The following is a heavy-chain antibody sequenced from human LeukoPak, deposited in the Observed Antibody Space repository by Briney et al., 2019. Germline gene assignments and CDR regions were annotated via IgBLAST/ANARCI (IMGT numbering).Heavy chain of an antibody. D-gene: IGHD3-22*01. CDR3: TRAASSGPLFTYHMDV. CDR1: GGSISSYY. Sequence: SETLSLTCTVSGGSISSYYWSWIRQPPGKGLEWIGYIYYSETTNYNPSLKSRVTISVDTSKNQFSLKLTSVTAADTAVYYCTRAASSGPLFTYHMDVWGKGTTVTVSS. V-gene: IGHV4-59*12. CDR2: IYYSETT. J-gene: IGHJ6*03.